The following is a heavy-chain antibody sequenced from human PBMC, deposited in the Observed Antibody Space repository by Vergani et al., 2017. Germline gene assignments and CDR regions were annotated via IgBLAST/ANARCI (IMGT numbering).Heavy chain of an antibody. CDR2: IRYDGSNK. V-gene: IGHV3-30*02. CDR1: GFTFSSYG. D-gene: IGHD3-9*01. Sequence: VHLVESGGGVVQPGGSLRLSCAASGFTFSSYGMHWVRQAPGKGLEWVAFIRYDGSNKYYADSVKGRFTISRGNSKNTLYLQMNSLRAEDTAVYYCAKDGYDILTGPYGMDVWGQGTTVTVSS. J-gene: IGHJ6*02. CDR3: AKDGYDILTGPYGMDV.